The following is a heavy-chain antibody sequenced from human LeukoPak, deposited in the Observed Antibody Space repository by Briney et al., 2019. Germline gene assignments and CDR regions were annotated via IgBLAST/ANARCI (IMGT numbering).Heavy chain of an antibody. D-gene: IGHD4-11*01. CDR2: IKGDGSEI. CDR1: GFSFSTYW. V-gene: IGHV3-7*01. CDR3: AREGLPYSGDH. J-gene: IGHJ4*02. Sequence: GGSLRLSCAASGFSFSTYWMRWARQTPGKGLEWVANIKGDGSEINYVDSVKGRFTISRDNAKNSLSLQMNSLTADDTGVYYCAREGLPYSGDHWGQGTLVTISS.